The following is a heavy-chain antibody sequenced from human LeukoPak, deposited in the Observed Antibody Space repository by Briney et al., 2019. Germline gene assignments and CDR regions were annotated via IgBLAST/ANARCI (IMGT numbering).Heavy chain of an antibody. CDR1: GGSISSYY. J-gene: IGHJ4*02. V-gene: IGHV4-4*07. CDR3: ARERTLFPGDSSGYFDY. Sequence: SETLSLTCTVSGGSISSYYWSWIRQPAGKGLEWIGRIHTSGSTYYNPSLKSRVTISVDTSKNQFSLKLSSVTAADTAVYYCARERTLFPGDSSGYFDYWGQGTLVTVSS. D-gene: IGHD3-22*01. CDR2: IHTSGST.